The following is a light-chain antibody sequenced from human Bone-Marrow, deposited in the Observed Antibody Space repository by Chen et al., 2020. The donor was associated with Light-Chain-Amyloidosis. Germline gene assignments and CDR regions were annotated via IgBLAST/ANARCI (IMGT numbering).Light chain of an antibody. V-gene: IGLV3-25*03. CDR3: QSADSSGTYEVI. CDR1: DLPTKY. Sequence: SYELTQSPSLSVSPGQTARITCSGDDLPTKYAYWYQQKPGQAPVLVIHRDTKRPSGISERFSGASSGTTATLTISGVQAEDEADYHCQSADSSGTYEVIFGGGTKLTVL. CDR2: RDT. J-gene: IGLJ2*01.